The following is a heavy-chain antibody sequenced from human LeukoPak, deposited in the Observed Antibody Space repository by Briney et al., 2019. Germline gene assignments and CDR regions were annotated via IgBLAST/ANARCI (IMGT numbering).Heavy chain of an antibody. CDR3: ARGGTAKGHFDY. J-gene: IGHJ4*02. V-gene: IGHV4-59*08. D-gene: IGHD6-13*01. CDR1: GGSISNYY. Sequence: PSETLSLTCTVSGGSISNYYWTWIRQPPGKGLEWIGYIYYSGSTNYNPSPKSRVTISLDTSRNQFSLRLTSVTAADTAVYYCARGGTAKGHFDYWGQGTLVTVSS. CDR2: IYYSGST.